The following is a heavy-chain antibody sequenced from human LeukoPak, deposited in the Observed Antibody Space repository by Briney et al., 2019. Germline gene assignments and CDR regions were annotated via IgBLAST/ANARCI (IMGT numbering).Heavy chain of an antibody. CDR3: AKDDTITSHFDY. D-gene: IGHD4-11*01. CDR1: EFTFSSYN. V-gene: IGHV3-30*02. Sequence: GGSLRLSCAASEFTFSSYNMHWVRQAPGKGLEWVAVIWYDGSNKYYADSVKGRFTISRDNSKNTLYLQMNSLRAEDTAVYYCAKDDTITSHFDYWGQGTLVTVSS. J-gene: IGHJ4*02. CDR2: IWYDGSNK.